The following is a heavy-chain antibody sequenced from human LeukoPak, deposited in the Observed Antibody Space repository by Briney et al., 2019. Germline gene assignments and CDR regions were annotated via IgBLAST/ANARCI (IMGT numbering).Heavy chain of an antibody. CDR2: ISSSGTTI. Sequence: PGGSLRLSCAASGFTFSSYEMNWVRQAPGKGLEWVSYISSSGTTIYYADSVKGRFTISRDNAKNSLYLQMNSLRAEDTAVYYCARGRVGARAEYFQYWGQGTLVTVSS. J-gene: IGHJ1*01. CDR3: ARGRVGARAEYFQY. D-gene: IGHD1-26*01. V-gene: IGHV3-48*03. CDR1: GFTFSSYE.